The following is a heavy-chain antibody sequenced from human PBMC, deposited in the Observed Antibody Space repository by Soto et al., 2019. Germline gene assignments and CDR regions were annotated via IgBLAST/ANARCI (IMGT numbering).Heavy chain of an antibody. CDR1: GFTFSSHA. J-gene: IGHJ5*01. V-gene: IGHV3-33*01. Sequence: QPGGSLRLSCASSGFTFSSHAMHWVRQAPGKGLEWVANIWFDGSNKYYADSVKGRFTISRDESKNILSLQMNSLRADDTAVYYCARGNYYDSSATFFDSWGQGTLVTVSS. CDR3: ARGNYYDSSATFFDS. CDR2: IWFDGSNK. D-gene: IGHD3-22*01.